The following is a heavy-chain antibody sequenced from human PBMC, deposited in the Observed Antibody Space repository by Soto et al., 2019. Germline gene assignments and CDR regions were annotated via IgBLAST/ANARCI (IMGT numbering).Heavy chain of an antibody. CDR3: ARGPYDYVGGSDPPHFAY. D-gene: IGHD3-16*02. CDR1: GFTFIDYY. Sequence: QVQLVESGGGLVKPGGSLRLSCAASGFTFIDYYMSWIRQAPGKGLEWVSYISSSGSTIYYADSVKGRFTISRDNPKTSLYLKINGLRAEDTAVYYWARGPYDYVGGSDPPHFAYGGQGTLVTVPS. J-gene: IGHJ4*02. CDR2: ISSSGSTI. V-gene: IGHV3-11*01.